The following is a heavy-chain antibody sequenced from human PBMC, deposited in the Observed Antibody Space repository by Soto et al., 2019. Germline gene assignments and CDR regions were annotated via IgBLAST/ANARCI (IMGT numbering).Heavy chain of an antibody. V-gene: IGHV4-31*03. CDR3: ARGQMEGVGTTTYYYGMDV. CDR2: IYYSGYI. CDR1: GDSISSGTYY. Sequence: PSETLSLTCTVSGDSISSGTYYWNWIRQHPGKGLEWIGFIYYSGYIYYNPSLKSRVTISVGTSENQFSLRLRSVTAADTAVYFCARGQMEGVGTTTYYYGMDVWGQGTTVTFSS. D-gene: IGHD1-26*01. J-gene: IGHJ6*02.